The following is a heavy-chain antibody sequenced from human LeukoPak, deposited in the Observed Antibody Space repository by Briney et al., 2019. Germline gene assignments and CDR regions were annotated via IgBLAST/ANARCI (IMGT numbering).Heavy chain of an antibody. CDR1: GYSFTTYW. Sequence: GESLKISCKTSGYSFTTYWIGWVRQMPGKGLECLGIVYPGDSDTRYSPSFQGQVTISADKSISTAYLQWSSLQASDTAMYYCARRFRGSSGYYFDYWGQGNLVTVSS. V-gene: IGHV5-51*01. CDR2: VYPGDSDT. D-gene: IGHD3-22*01. CDR3: ARRFRGSSGYYFDY. J-gene: IGHJ4*02.